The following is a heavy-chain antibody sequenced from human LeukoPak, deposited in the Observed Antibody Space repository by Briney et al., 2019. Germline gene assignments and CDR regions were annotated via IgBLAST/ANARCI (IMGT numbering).Heavy chain of an antibody. J-gene: IGHJ6*03. Sequence: GGSLRLSCAASGFTFSSYGMHWVRQAPGKGLEWVAFIRYDGSNKYYADSVKGRFTISRDNSKNTLYLQMNSLRAEDTALYYCAKDGDTVSGTYYFDMDVWGKGTTVTISS. CDR1: GFTFSSYG. CDR3: AKDGDTVSGTYYFDMDV. D-gene: IGHD1-26*01. V-gene: IGHV3-30*02. CDR2: IRYDGSNK.